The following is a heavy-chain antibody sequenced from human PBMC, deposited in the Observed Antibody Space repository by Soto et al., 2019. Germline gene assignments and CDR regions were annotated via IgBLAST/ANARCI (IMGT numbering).Heavy chain of an antibody. V-gene: IGHV4-59*01. CDR3: AASLCGSYYYYGMDV. J-gene: IGHJ6*02. CDR1: GGSISSYY. D-gene: IGHD1-26*01. CDR2: IYYSGST. Sequence: QVQLQESGPGLVKPSETLSLTCTVSGGSISSYYWSWIRQPPGKGLEWIGYIYYSGSTNYNPSLKSRVTITVDTSKNQFSLKLSSVTAADTAVYYCAASLCGSYYYYGMDVWGQGTTVTVSS.